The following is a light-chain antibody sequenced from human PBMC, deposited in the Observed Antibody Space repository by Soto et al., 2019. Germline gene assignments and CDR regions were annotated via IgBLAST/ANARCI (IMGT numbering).Light chain of an antibody. CDR1: QSVSSSS. Sequence: EIVLTQSPGTLSLCPGERATLSFRASQSVSSSSLAWYQQKPGQAPRLLIYDTSSRATGIPDRFSGSGSGTDFTLTISRLEPEDFAVYYCQQYVSSPLTFGGGTKVDIK. CDR2: DTS. V-gene: IGKV3-20*01. CDR3: QQYVSSPLT. J-gene: IGKJ4*01.